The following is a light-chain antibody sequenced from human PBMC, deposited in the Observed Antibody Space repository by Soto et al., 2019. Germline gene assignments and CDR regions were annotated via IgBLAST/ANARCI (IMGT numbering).Light chain of an antibody. CDR2: GAS. V-gene: IGKV3-15*01. J-gene: IGKJ2*01. CDR3: QQYIYWPYT. Sequence: EILMTQSTATLSVSPGERATLSCRASQSVRSNLAWYQQRPGQAPRLLIYGASTRATGLPARFSGSGSGTEFTLTISSLQSEDFAVYYCQQYIYWPYTFGQGPKVDIK. CDR1: QSVRSN.